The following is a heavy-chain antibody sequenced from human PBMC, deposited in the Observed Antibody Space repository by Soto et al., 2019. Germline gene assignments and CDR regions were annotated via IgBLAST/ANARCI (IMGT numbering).Heavy chain of an antibody. CDR2: INHSGST. CDR3: ARDGIYYGMDV. Sequence: SETLSLTCAVYGGSFSGYYWSWIRQPPGKGLEWIGEINHSGSTNYNPSLKSRVTISVDTSKNQFSLKLSSVTAADTAVYYCARDGIYYGMDVWCQGTTVT. J-gene: IGHJ6*02. CDR1: GGSFSGYY. D-gene: IGHD1-20*01. V-gene: IGHV4-34*01.